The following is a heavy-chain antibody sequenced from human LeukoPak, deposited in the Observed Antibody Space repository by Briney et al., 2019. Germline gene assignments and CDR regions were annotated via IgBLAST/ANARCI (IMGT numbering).Heavy chain of an antibody. V-gene: IGHV3-49*04. CDR3: TRYYDILTGYYTDY. D-gene: IGHD3-9*01. Sequence: GGSLRLSCTASGFTFGDYAMSWVRQAPGKGLEWVGFIRSKAYGGTTEYAASVKGGFTISRDDSKSIAHLQMNSLKTEDTAVYYCTRYYDILTGYYTDYWGQGTLVTVSS. CDR2: IRSKAYGGTT. CDR1: GFTFGDYA. J-gene: IGHJ4*02.